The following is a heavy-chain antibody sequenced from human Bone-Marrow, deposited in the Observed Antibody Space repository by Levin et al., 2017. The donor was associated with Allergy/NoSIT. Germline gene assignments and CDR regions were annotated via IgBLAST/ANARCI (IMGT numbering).Heavy chain of an antibody. D-gene: IGHD6-6*01. CDR3: ARLFIEASYGLDV. Sequence: GGSLRLSCVASGFNFSKNGMNWVRQAPGKGLEWVAVIWYDGSNKYYADSVKGRFSISRDNSKNTLYLQMNSLRAEDTAVYYCARLFIEASYGLDVWGQGTTVTVSS. CDR2: IWYDGSNK. CDR1: GFNFSKNG. J-gene: IGHJ6*02. V-gene: IGHV3-33*01.